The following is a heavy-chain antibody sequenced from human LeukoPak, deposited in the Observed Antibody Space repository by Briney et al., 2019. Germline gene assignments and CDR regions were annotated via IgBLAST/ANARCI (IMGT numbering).Heavy chain of an antibody. D-gene: IGHD6-13*01. Sequence: ASVKVSCKASGGTFSSYTINWVRQAPGQGLEWMGRLIPILGIANYAQKFQGRVTITADKSTSTAYMELSSLRSEDTAVYYCARDSALGAYSSSWYAFDIWGQGTMVTVSS. CDR3: ARDSALGAYSSSWYAFDI. CDR1: GGTFSSYT. V-gene: IGHV1-69*04. J-gene: IGHJ3*02. CDR2: LIPILGIA.